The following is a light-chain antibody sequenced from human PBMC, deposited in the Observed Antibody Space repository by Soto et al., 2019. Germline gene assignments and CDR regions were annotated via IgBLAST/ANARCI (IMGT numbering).Light chain of an antibody. CDR3: QQLKNYPIT. V-gene: IGKV1-9*01. CDR2: AAS. Sequence: IQMTQSPSALSASVGDRVTITCQASQDISSYLAWYQQKPGTAPKLLIYAASALHSGVPSRFSGSGSGTDFTLTISSLQPEDFAIYFCQQLKNYPITFGQGTRLEIK. CDR1: QDISSY. J-gene: IGKJ5*01.